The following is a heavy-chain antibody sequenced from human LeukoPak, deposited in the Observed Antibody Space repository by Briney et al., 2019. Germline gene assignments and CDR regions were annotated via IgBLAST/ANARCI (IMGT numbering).Heavy chain of an antibody. Sequence: SETLSLTCTVSGGSISSYYWSWIRQPPGKGLEWIGYIYYSVSTNYNPSLKSRVTISVDASKNQFSLKLSSVTAADTAVYYCARGPTFYDYVWGSYRYYYGMDVWGQGTTVTVSS. CDR2: IYYSVST. V-gene: IGHV4-59*01. J-gene: IGHJ6*02. CDR1: GGSISSYY. D-gene: IGHD3-16*02. CDR3: ARGPTFYDYVWGSYRYYYGMDV.